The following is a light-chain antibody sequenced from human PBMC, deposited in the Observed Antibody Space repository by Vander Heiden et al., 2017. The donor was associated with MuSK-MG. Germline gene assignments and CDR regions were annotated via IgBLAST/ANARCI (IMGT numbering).Light chain of an antibody. Sequence: NFMLPQPHSVSESPGQPVTISCTRSSGSIATNYVQWYQRRPGSSPTTVIYEDDQRPSGVPDRFSGSIDSSSNSASLTISGLKTEDEAYYYCQSYDTSNWVFGGGTKLTVL. J-gene: IGLJ3*02. CDR1: SGSIATNY. CDR2: EDD. V-gene: IGLV6-57*01. CDR3: QSYDTSNWV.